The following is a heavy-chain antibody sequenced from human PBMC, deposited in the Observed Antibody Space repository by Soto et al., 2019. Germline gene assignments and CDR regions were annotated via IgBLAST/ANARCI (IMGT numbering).Heavy chain of an antibody. V-gene: IGHV4-31*02. CDR3: ALALGPTTGLDY. Sequence: SETLSLTCSVSGASTVSHYHWTWIRQPPGKGLEWMGYIFNSGTTFYNPSLTSRLSISMDTSGNHFSLELRSVTAADTPVYYCALALGPTTGLDYWGQGTLVTVSS. CDR1: GASTVSHYH. D-gene: IGHD1-26*01. J-gene: IGHJ4*02. CDR2: IFNSGTT.